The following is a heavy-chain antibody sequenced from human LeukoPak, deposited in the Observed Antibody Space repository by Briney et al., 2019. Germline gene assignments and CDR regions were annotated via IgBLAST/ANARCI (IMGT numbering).Heavy chain of an antibody. Sequence: GGSLRLSCAASGFTFSSYAMHWVRQAPGKGLEWVAVISYDGSNKYYADSVKGRFTISRDNSKNTLYLQMNSLRAEDTAVYYCARGGAPSNPLGYWGQGTLVTVSS. J-gene: IGHJ4*02. V-gene: IGHV3-30-3*01. CDR2: ISYDGSNK. D-gene: IGHD4-11*01. CDR3: ARGGAPSNPLGY. CDR1: GFTFSSYA.